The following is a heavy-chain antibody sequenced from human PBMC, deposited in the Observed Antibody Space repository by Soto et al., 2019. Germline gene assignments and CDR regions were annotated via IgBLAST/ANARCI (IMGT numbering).Heavy chain of an antibody. V-gene: IGHV3-7*03. D-gene: IGHD3-10*01. J-gene: IGHJ4*02. CDR1: GFTFSNYW. CDR3: ARDWGGLGY. CDR2: IIKDGSEK. Sequence: WGSLVLSCATSGFTFSNYWMAWVRQAPGKGLEWVANIIKDGSEKSYVDSVKGRFTISRDNAKNSLYLEMNSLRVEDTAVYYCARDWGGLGYWGQGTMVTVSS.